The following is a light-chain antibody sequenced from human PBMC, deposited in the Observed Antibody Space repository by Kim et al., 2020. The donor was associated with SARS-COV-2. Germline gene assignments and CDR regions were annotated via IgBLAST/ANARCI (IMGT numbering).Light chain of an antibody. Sequence: LSPGERATLSCRASQRVASNRLAWFQQKPGQAPRLLVYGTSSRATGIPDRFSGSGSGTDFTLTISRLEPEDFAIYYCQQYDRSPYTFGQGTKLEI. CDR2: GTS. V-gene: IGKV3-20*01. CDR3: QQYDRSPYT. CDR1: QRVASNR. J-gene: IGKJ2*01.